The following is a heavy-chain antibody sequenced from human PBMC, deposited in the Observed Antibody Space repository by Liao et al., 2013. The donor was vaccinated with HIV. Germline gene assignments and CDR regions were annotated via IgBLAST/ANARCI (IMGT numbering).Heavy chain of an antibody. J-gene: IGHJ5*02. CDR3: ARDPINWGWSPEKGSPGSDP. V-gene: IGHV4-34*01. CDR1: GGSFSGYY. Sequence: QVQLQQWGAGLLKPSETLSLTCAVYGGSFSGYYWSWIRQPPGKGLEWIGEINHSGSTNYNPSLKSRVTISVDTSKNQFSLKLSSVTAADTAVYYCARDPINWGWSPEKGSPGSDPWGQGTLVTVSS. D-gene: IGHD7-27*01. CDR2: INHSGST.